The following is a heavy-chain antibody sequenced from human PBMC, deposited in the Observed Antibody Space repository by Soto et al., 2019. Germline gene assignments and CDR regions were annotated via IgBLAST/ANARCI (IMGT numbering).Heavy chain of an antibody. J-gene: IGHJ3*01. D-gene: IGHD2-2*01. CDR1: GFSLSADGVA. CDR3: AHAYGGTSWPNDAFDV. V-gene: IGHV2-5*02. Sequence: ITLKESGPTLVKPTQSLTLTCTFSGFSLSADGVAVGWIRQPPGKALEWLALIYWEDDTRYRPSLKSRLTITKDTSKNHVVLTMINLDPVDTATYYCAHAYGGTSWPNDAFDVWGQGTVVTVSS. CDR2: IYWEDDT.